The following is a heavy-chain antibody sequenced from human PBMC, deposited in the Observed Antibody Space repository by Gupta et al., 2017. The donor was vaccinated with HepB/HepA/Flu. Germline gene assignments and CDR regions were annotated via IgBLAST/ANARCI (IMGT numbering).Heavy chain of an antibody. CDR3: ARGLRNYYDSSGYYSSYAFDI. J-gene: IGHJ3*02. CDR1: GGSFSGYY. CDR2: INHSGST. V-gene: IGHV4-34*01. D-gene: IGHD3-22*01. Sequence: QVQLQQWGAGLLKPSETLSLTCAVYGGSFSGYYWSWIRQPPGKGLEWIGEINHSGSTNYNPSLKSRVTISVDTSKNQFSLKLSSVTAADTAVYYCARGLRNYYDSSGYYSSYAFDIWVQGTMVTVSS.